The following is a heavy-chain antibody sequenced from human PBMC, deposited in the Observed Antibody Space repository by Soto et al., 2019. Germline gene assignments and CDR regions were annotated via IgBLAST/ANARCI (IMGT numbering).Heavy chain of an antibody. V-gene: IGHV1-46*01. D-gene: IGHD3-3*01. CDR3: VRGATLRFLEWRDYSFDY. J-gene: IGHJ4*02. CDR1: GYTFTHHY. Sequence: GASVKVSCKASGYTFTHHYIHWVRQAPGQGLDWVGVINPSGGRTNYAQKFQGRVTMTGDTSTRTVYMELSSLRSEDTAVYYCVRGATLRFLEWRDYSFDYWGQGTVVTVSS. CDR2: INPSGGRT.